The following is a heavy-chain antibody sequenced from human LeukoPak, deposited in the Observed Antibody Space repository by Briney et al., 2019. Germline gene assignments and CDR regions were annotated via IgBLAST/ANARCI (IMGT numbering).Heavy chain of an antibody. CDR3: ARDGLVVAATPLDY. J-gene: IGHJ4*02. CDR2: IDPSSTYI. D-gene: IGHD2-15*01. V-gene: IGHV3-21*01. CDR1: GFTFRSYS. Sequence: GGSLRLSCAASGFTFRSYSMNWVRQAPGKGLEWVSAIDPSSTYIYYADSVKGRFTISRDNSKNTLYLQMNSLRAEDTAVYYCARDGLVVAATPLDYWGQGTLVTVSS.